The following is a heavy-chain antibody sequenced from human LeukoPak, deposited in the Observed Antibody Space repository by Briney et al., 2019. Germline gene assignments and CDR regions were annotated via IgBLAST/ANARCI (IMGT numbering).Heavy chain of an antibody. J-gene: IGHJ5*02. D-gene: IGHD3-10*01. CDR2: IYYSGNT. Sequence: PSETLSLTCSVSGDSTGSGNYYWSWIRQPPGKDLECIGYIYYSGNTYYNPSLRARVSISVDTSKNQFSLKLSSVTAAGTAFYYCARGLLWFGEQKSWFDPWGQGTLVTVSS. V-gene: IGHV4-30-4*01. CDR1: GDSTGSGNYY. CDR3: ARGLLWFGEQKSWFDP.